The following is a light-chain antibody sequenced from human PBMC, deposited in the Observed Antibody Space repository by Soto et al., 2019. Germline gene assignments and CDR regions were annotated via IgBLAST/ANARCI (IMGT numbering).Light chain of an antibody. Sequence: PAMLSWFPCDRVNLSCRASQYINTRLAWYQHRPGQAPRLLIYQTSLRAAGIPARFSASGSGTDFTLTISDVQPEDFALYYCHQRESWPRTFGQGTKV. CDR1: QYINTR. J-gene: IGKJ1*01. CDR2: QTS. V-gene: IGKV3-11*01. CDR3: HQRESWPRT.